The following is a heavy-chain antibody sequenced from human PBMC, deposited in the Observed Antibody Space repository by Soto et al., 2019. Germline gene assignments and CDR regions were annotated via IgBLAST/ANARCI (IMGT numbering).Heavy chain of an antibody. Sequence: SVKVSYRASGGTFSAYAISWVRQAPGQGLEWIGGILPLSGTSNYTQRFQGRVTITADKSTSTAYMELSSLRSDDTAVYYWARTKPTKDYVWGDYRREGMDVWGQGTTVTFSS. J-gene: IGHJ6*02. D-gene: IGHD3-16*02. CDR1: GGTFSAYA. CDR2: ILPLSGTS. CDR3: ARTKPTKDYVWGDYRREGMDV. V-gene: IGHV1-69*06.